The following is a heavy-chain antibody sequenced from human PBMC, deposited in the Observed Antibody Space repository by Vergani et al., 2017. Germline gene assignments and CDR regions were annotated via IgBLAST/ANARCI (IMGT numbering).Heavy chain of an antibody. D-gene: IGHD2-15*01. J-gene: IGHJ4*02. V-gene: IGHV3-23*01. CDR3: ARGGKGIIMVVPSTHL. CDR2: ISARYPST. CDR1: GFTFSACP. Sequence: EVQLLQSGGGVIQPGGSVRLSCAASGFTFSACPMTWVRQAPGKGLEWVSAISARYPSTYYADSVNGRFTISRDNSKKMMSLQMNSLRVEDTAVYYCARGGKGIIMVVPSTHLWGQGTQVSVS.